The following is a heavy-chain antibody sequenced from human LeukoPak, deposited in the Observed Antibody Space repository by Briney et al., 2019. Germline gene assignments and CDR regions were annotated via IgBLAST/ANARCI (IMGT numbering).Heavy chain of an antibody. J-gene: IGHJ4*02. CDR3: VRTMVRGVIGY. CDR1: GYTFTGYY. V-gene: IGHV7-4-1*02. CDR2: INTNTGDP. Sequence: GASVKVSCKASGYTFTGYYMHWVRQAPGQGLEWMGWINTNTGDPTYAQGFIGRFVFSLDTSVSTAYLQISSLKTEDTAVYYCVRTMVRGVIGYWGQGTLVTVSS. D-gene: IGHD3-10*01.